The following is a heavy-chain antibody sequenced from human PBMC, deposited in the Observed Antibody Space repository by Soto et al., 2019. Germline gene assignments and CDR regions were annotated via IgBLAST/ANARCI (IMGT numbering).Heavy chain of an antibody. CDR2: INPSGGST. J-gene: IGHJ3*02. D-gene: IGHD4-17*01. CDR3: ARAYGDYFNPFDM. CDR1: GYTFTSYY. Sequence: QVQLVQSGAEVKKPGASVKVSCKASGYTFTSYYMHWVRQAPGQGLEWMGIINPSGGSTSYAQKFRGGATRPRDRPTSAVSRGLSGRISEHAAVYFCARAYGDYFNPFDMWAKGRM. V-gene: IGHV1-46*01.